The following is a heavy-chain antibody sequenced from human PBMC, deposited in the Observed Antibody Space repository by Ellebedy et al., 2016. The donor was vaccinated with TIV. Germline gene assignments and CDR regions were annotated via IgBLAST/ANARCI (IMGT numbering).Heavy chain of an antibody. CDR3: ARIREYSSGWYYFDY. D-gene: IGHD6-19*01. V-gene: IGHV2-70*11. Sequence: SGPTLVKPTQTLTLTCTFSGFSLSTSGMCVSWIRQPPGKALEWLARIDWDDDKYYSTSLKTRLTTSKDTSKNQVVLTMTNMDPVDTATYYCARIREYSSGWYYFDYWGQGTLVTVSS. CDR2: IDWDDDK. J-gene: IGHJ4*02. CDR1: GFSLSTSGMC.